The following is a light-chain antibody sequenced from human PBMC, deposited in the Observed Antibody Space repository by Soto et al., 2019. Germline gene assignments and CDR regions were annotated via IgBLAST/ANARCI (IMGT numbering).Light chain of an antibody. CDR2: AAS. J-gene: IGKJ1*01. Sequence: DIQMTHSPSSLSASVGDRVTITCRASQSINRYLNWYQQKPGKAPKLLIFAASSLQSGVPSRFSGSGSGTDLTLTINSLQPEDFATYYCQQSYSMPWTFGQGTEVDIK. V-gene: IGKV1-39*01. CDR3: QQSYSMPWT. CDR1: QSINRY.